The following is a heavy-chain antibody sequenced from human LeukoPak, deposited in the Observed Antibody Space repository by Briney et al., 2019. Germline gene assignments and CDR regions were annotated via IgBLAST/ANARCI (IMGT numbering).Heavy chain of an antibody. Sequence: PSETLSLTCAVYGGSFSGYYWSWIRQPPGKGLEWIGEINHGGSTNYNPSLKSRVTISVDTSKNQFSLKLSSVTAADTAVYYCARGWGYSSSSANFDYWGQGTLVTVSS. J-gene: IGHJ4*02. CDR1: GGSFSGYY. D-gene: IGHD6-6*01. V-gene: IGHV4-34*01. CDR3: ARGWGYSSSSANFDY. CDR2: INHGGST.